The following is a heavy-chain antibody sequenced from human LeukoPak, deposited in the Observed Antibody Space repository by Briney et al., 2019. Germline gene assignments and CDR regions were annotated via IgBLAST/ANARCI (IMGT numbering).Heavy chain of an antibody. D-gene: IGHD6-6*01. Sequence: GGSLRLSCIASGLTFRNYAMSWVRQASAKGLEWVAGMDQGGGFIQYADSVKGRFTISRDNSKNTLHLQMSSLRAEDTAVYYCAKVDHSSSAPFDYWGQGTLVTVSS. CDR3: AKVDHSSSAPFDY. CDR1: GLTFRNYA. J-gene: IGHJ4*02. CDR2: MDQGGGFI. V-gene: IGHV3-23*01.